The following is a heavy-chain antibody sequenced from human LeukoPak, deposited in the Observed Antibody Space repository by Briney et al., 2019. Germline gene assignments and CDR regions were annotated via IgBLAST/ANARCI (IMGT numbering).Heavy chain of an antibody. J-gene: IGHJ4*02. CDR3: ARDTSSGTGVTSFDY. Sequence: PSETLSLTCTVSGGSISSYYWSWIRQPAGKGLEWIGRIYTSGSTNYNPSLKSRVTMSVDTSKNQFSLKLSSATAADTAVYYCARDTSSGTGVTSFDYWGQGTLVTVSS. V-gene: IGHV4-4*07. D-gene: IGHD1-7*01. CDR1: GGSISSYY. CDR2: IYTSGST.